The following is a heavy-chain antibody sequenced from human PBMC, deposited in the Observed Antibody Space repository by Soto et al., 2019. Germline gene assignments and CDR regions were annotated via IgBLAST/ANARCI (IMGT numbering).Heavy chain of an antibody. Sequence: ASVKFSCTAYGYTFTSYGIAWVRQAPRQGLEWMGWITAYNGNTNYAQKLQGRVTMTTDTSTSTAYMELSSMRSDDTGVYYCASEYGEIDAFDIWGQGTLVTVSS. CDR3: ASEYGEIDAFDI. J-gene: IGHJ3*02. D-gene: IGHD4-17*01. V-gene: IGHV1-18*04. CDR1: GYTFTSYG. CDR2: ITAYNGNT.